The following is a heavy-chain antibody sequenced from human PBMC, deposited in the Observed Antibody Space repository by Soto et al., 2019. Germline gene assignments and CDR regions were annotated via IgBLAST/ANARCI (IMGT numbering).Heavy chain of an antibody. J-gene: IGHJ6*03. CDR3: ARHPVAGGVAALMDV. V-gene: IGHV4-39*01. CDR2: IYYSGST. Sequence: SETLSLTCTVSGGSISSSSYYWGWIRQPPGKGLEWIGSIYYSGSTYYNPSPKSRVTISVDTSKNQFSLKLSSVTAADTAVYYCARHPVAGGVAALMDVWGKGTTVTVSS. D-gene: IGHD2-15*01. CDR1: GGSISSSSYY.